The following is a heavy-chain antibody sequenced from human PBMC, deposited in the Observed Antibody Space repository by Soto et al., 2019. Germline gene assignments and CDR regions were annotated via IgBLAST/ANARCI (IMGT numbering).Heavy chain of an antibody. V-gene: IGHV4-30-4*01. CDR1: GGPRKTGDYC. CDR3: ARDYYDSSGYYNWFDP. D-gene: IGHD3-22*01. J-gene: IGHJ5*02. Sequence: PSEALSGTCKDPGGPRKTGDYCWNWIRQPPGKGLEWIGYVFYSGATNYSPSLKSRAAISIDTSKNQFSLKLSSVTAADTAVYYCARDYYDSSGYYNWFDPWGQGTLVTVSS. CDR2: VFYSGAT.